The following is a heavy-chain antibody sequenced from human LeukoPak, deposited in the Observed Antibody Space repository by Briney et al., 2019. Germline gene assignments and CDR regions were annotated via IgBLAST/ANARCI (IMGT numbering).Heavy chain of an antibody. CDR2: ISTSSTYI. CDR1: GFTFSGYS. Sequence: GGSLRLSCAASGFTFSGYSMNWVRQAPGKGLEWVSSISTSSTYIYYADSVKGRFTISRDNANNSLYLQMNSLRAEDTAVYYCARDPSPGRIQGLPFYGAGSSRPIDYWGQGTLVTVSS. J-gene: IGHJ4*02. V-gene: IGHV3-21*01. D-gene: IGHD3-10*01. CDR3: ARDPSPGRIQGLPFYGAGSSRPIDY.